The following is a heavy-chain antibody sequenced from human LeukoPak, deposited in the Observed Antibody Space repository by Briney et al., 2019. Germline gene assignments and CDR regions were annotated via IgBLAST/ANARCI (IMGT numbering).Heavy chain of an antibody. D-gene: IGHD3-22*01. V-gene: IGHV1-46*01. CDR3: ARAAGDYYDSSGYYYY. J-gene: IGHJ4*02. Sequence: ASVKVSCRASGYTFTSYYMHWVRQAPGQGLEWMGIINPSGGSTSYAQKFQGRVTMTRDTSTSTVYMELSSLRSEDTAVYYCARAAGDYYDSSGYYYYWDQGTLVTVSS. CDR2: INPSGGST. CDR1: GYTFTSYY.